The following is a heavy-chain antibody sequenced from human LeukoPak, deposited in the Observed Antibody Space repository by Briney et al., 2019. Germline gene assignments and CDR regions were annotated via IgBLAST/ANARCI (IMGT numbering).Heavy chain of an antibody. CDR3: AKEAYYDFWSGYYTGFGGDY. J-gene: IGHJ4*02. D-gene: IGHD3-3*01. CDR1: GFTFSSYA. Sequence: AGGSLRLSCAASGFTFSSYAMSWVRQAPGKGLEWVSAISGSGGSTYYADSVKGRFTISRDNSKNKLYLQMNSLRAEYTAVYYCAKEAYYDFWSGYYTGFGGDYWGQGTLVTVSS. V-gene: IGHV3-23*01. CDR2: ISGSGGST.